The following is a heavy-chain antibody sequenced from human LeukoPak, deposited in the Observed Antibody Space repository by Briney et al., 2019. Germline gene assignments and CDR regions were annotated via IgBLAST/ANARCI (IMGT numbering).Heavy chain of an antibody. Sequence: GASVKVSCKASGYTFTSYGISWVRQAPGQGLEWMGWISAYNGNTNYAQKLQGRVTMTTDTSTSTAYMELRSLRSDDTAVYYCARGEGGHDYFTSPKDWGQGTLVTVSS. CDR3: ARGEGGHDYFTSPKD. CDR1: GYTFTSYG. CDR2: ISAYNGNT. V-gene: IGHV1-18*01. J-gene: IGHJ4*02. D-gene: IGHD5-12*01.